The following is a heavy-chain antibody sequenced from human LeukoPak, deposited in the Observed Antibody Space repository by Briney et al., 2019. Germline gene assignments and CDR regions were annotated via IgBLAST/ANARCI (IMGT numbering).Heavy chain of an antibody. V-gene: IGHV4-34*01. Sequence: SETLSLTCAVYGGSFSGYYWSWIRQPPGKGLEWIGEINHSGSTNYNPSLKSRVTISVDTSKNQFSLKLSSVTAADTAVYYCARDRPPAAIVVVPAAISIPYGMDVWGQGTTVTVSS. CDR3: ARDRPPAAIVVVPAAISIPYGMDV. CDR2: INHSGST. CDR1: GGSFSGYY. D-gene: IGHD2-2*01. J-gene: IGHJ6*02.